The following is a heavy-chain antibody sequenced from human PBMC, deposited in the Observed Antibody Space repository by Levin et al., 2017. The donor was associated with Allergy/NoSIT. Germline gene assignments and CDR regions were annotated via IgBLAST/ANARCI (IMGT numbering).Heavy chain of an antibody. CDR3: ARGPPYYYGSGRYNYYYGMDV. V-gene: IGHV4-34*01. Sequence: SQTLSLTCAVYGGSFSGYYWSWIRQPPGKGLEWIGEINHSGSTNYNPSLKSRVTISVDTSKNQFSLKLSSVTAADTAVYYCARGPPYYYGSGRYNYYYGMDVWGQGTTVTVSS. J-gene: IGHJ6*02. CDR2: INHSGST. D-gene: IGHD3-10*01. CDR1: GGSFSGYY.